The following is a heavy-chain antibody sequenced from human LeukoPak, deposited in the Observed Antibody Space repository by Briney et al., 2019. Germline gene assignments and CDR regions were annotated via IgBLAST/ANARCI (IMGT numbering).Heavy chain of an antibody. V-gene: IGHV4-59*01. J-gene: IGHJ4*02. CDR2: IYYSGST. CDR3: ARTDLTGFDY. Sequence: SETLSLTCTISGGAISSYYWSWIRQPPGKGLEWIGYIYYSGSTNYNPSLKSRVTISVDTSKNQFSLKLSSVTAADTAVYYCARTDLTGFDYWGQGTLVTVSS. CDR1: GGAISSYY. D-gene: IGHD4/OR15-4a*01.